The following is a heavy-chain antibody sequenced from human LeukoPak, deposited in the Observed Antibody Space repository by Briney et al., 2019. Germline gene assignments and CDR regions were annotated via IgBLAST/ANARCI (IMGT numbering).Heavy chain of an antibody. CDR1: GYTLTGYY. CDR2: INPNSGGT. V-gene: IGHV1-2*02. D-gene: IGHD2-2*02. CDR3: ARGQSSYCSSTSCYTWFDP. Sequence: EASVKVSCKASGYTLTGYYMHWVRQAAGHRLEWMGWINPNSGGTNYAQKFQGRVTMTRDTSISTAYMELGRLRSDDTAVYYCARGQSSYCSSTSCYTWFDPWGQGTLVTVSS. J-gene: IGHJ5*02.